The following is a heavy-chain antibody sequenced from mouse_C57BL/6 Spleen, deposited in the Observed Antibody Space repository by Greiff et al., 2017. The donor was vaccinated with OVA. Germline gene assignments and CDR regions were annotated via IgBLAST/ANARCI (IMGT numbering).Heavy chain of an antibody. CDR3: TTSRRVTTGGYYYAMDY. CDR1: GFNIKDDY. CDR2: IDPENGDT. D-gene: IGHD2-3*01. V-gene: IGHV14-4*01. Sequence: VQLQQSGAELVRPGASVKLSCTASGFNIKDDYMHWVKQRPEQGLEWIGWIDPENGDTEYASKFQGKATITADTSSNTAYLQLSSLTSEDTAVYYCTTSRRVTTGGYYYAMDYWGQGTSVTVSS. J-gene: IGHJ4*01.